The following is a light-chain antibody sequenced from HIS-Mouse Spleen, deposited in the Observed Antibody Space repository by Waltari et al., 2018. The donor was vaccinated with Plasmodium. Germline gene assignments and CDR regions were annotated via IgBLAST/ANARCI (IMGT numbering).Light chain of an antibody. J-gene: IGLJ2*01. CDR3: AAWEDSLSGPV. CDR2: RNN. V-gene: IGLV1-47*01. Sequence: QSVLTQPPSASGTPGQRVTISCSGSSSHIGSNYVYWYQQLPGAAPKLLIYRNNRRASGVPDRFEGSKSGTSASLAISGLRSEDEAYYYCAAWEDSLSGPVFGGGTKLTVL. CDR1: SSHIGSNY.